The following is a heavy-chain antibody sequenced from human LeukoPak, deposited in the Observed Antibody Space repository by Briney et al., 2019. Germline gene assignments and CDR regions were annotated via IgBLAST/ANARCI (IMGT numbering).Heavy chain of an antibody. V-gene: IGHV3-48*03. CDR1: GFSFSSYE. Sequence: GGSLRLSCAASGFSFSSYEMNWVRQAPGKGLEWVSYISSSGSTIYYADSVKGRFTISRDNAKNSLYLQMNSLRAEDTAVYYCARGGRQGYYDSSGYPLYWGQGTLVTVSS. D-gene: IGHD3-22*01. CDR3: ARGGRQGYYDSSGYPLY. CDR2: ISSSGSTI. J-gene: IGHJ4*02.